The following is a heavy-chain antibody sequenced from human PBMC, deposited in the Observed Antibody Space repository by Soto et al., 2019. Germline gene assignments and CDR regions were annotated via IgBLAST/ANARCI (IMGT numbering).Heavy chain of an antibody. J-gene: IGHJ6*02. CDR3: ARGRLWFGELLAMGMDV. CDR1: GFTFSSYG. CDR2: IWYDGSNK. D-gene: IGHD3-10*01. V-gene: IGHV3-33*01. Sequence: GGSMRLSCAASGFTFSSYGLHWVRQAPGKGREWVAVIWYDGSNKYYADSVKGRFTISRDNSKNTLYLQMNSLRAEDTAVYYCARGRLWFGELLAMGMDVWGQGTTGTVSS.